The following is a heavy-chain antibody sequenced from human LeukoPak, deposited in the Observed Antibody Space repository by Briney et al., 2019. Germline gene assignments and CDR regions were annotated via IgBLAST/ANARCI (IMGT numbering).Heavy chain of an antibody. CDR2: IYTSGST. CDR1: GGSISSGSYY. J-gene: IGHJ4*02. Sequence: SETLSLTCTVSGGSISSGSYYWSWIRQPAGKGLEWIGRIYTSGSTNYNPSLKSRVTISVDTSKNQFSLKLISVTAADTAVYYCARLTQVFGYSYHFDYWGQGTLVTVSS. V-gene: IGHV4-61*02. CDR3: ARLTQVFGYSYHFDY. D-gene: IGHD5-18*01.